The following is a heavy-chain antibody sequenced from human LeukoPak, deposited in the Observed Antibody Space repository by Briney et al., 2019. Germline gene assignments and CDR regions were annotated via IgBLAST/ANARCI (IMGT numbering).Heavy chain of an antibody. D-gene: IGHD2-8*02. J-gene: IGHJ4*02. V-gene: IGHV3-23*01. Sequence: GGSLRLSCAASGFTFSNYAMSWVRQTPGKGLEWVAATVGGRPDTYHAESVKGRFTVSRDDSRDTLFLQMNRLSVDDTAIYYCTKAPLRSCSGAFCYPFDYWGQGTLVTVSS. CDR1: GFTFSNYA. CDR2: TVGGRPDT. CDR3: TKAPLRSCSGAFCYPFDY.